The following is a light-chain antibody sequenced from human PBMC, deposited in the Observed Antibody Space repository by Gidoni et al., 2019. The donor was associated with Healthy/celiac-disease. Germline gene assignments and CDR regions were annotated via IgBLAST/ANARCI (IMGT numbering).Light chain of an antibody. CDR2: GAS. Sequence: EIVMTQSPATLSLSPGERATLSCRASQSVNSNLAWYQQKPGQAPRLLIYGASTRATGIPARFSGSGSGTEFTLTISSLQSEDFAVYYCQQYNNWPPMSFGPGTKVDIK. J-gene: IGKJ3*01. CDR3: QQYNNWPPMS. CDR1: QSVNSN. V-gene: IGKV3-15*01.